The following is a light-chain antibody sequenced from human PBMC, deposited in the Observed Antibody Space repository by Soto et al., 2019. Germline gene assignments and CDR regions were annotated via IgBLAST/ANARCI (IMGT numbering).Light chain of an antibody. Sequence: DIQMTQSPPSLSASVGDRVTVTCRASQSISSYLNWYQQKPGKAPKLLTYAASSLQSGVPSRFSGGGYGTDFTLTISSLQPEDFATYYCQQSYSIPYTFGQGTKMEIK. CDR2: AAS. CDR3: QQSYSIPYT. V-gene: IGKV1-39*01. CDR1: QSISSY. J-gene: IGKJ2*01.